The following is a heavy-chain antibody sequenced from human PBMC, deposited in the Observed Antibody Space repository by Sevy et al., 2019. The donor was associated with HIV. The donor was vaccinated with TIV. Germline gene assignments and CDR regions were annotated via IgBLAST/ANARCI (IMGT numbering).Heavy chain of an antibody. Sequence: GGSLRLSCAASGFTFSSYAMSWVRQAPGKGLEWVSAISGSGGSTYYADSVKGRFTISRDNSKNTLYLQMNSLVAEDTAVYYCAKVDIVVVVAATTRFGDSTGRYFDYWGQGTLVTVSS. CDR2: ISGSGGST. D-gene: IGHD2-15*01. CDR1: GFTFSSYA. V-gene: IGHV3-23*01. J-gene: IGHJ4*02. CDR3: AKVDIVVVVAATTRFGDSTGRYFDY.